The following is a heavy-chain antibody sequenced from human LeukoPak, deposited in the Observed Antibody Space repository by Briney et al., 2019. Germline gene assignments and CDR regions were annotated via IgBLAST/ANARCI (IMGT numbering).Heavy chain of an antibody. V-gene: IGHV3-9*01. D-gene: IGHD6-13*01. CDR2: ISWNSGSI. CDR3: ARAHTSSPNWFDP. Sequence: GGSLRLSCAASGFTFDDYAMHWVRQAPGKGLEWVSGISWNSGSIGYADSVKGRFTISRDNAKNSLYLQMNYLRAEDTAVYYCARAHTSSPNWFDPWGQGALVIVSS. J-gene: IGHJ5*02. CDR1: GFTFDDYA.